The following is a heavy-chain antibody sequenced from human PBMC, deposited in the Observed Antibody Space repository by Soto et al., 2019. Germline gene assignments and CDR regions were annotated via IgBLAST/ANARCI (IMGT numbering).Heavy chain of an antibody. V-gene: IGHV4-39*07. Sequence: SETLSLTCTVSGGSISSSSYYWGWIRQPPGKGLEWIGSIYYSGSTYYNPSLKSRVTISVDTSKNQFSLQLSSVTAADTAEYICARIGLSHPYFDSWGQGTLVTVSS. CDR2: IYYSGST. D-gene: IGHD2-2*03. CDR3: ARIGLSHPYFDS. J-gene: IGHJ4*02. CDR1: GGSISSSSYY.